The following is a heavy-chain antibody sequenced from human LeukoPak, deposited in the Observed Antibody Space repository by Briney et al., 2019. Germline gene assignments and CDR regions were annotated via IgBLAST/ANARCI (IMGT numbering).Heavy chain of an antibody. J-gene: IGHJ4*02. V-gene: IGHV3-23*01. CDR3: AKTLDYYGSGSYSPLDY. CDR2: ITNNGEST. CDR1: GFTFSSYG. D-gene: IGHD3-10*01. Sequence: PGGSLRLSCAASGFTFSSYGMSWVRQAPRKGLEWVSAITNNGESTYCADSVRGRFTISRDNSKNTLYLQMNSLRAEDTAVYYCAKTLDYYGSGSYSPLDYWGQGTLVTVSS.